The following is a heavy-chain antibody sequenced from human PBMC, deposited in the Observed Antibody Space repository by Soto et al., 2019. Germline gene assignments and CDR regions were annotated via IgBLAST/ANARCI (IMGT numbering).Heavy chain of an antibody. Sequence: PGGSVRLSXVASGLTFNIFAFHWVRQAPGKGLEWLPVISYDGREIHYSESVKGRFTISRDSSTNTVYLEMNSLRYEDTAVYYCASDPLAVTGSFVDYWGQGTLVTVSS. V-gene: IGHV3-30-3*01. J-gene: IGHJ4*02. CDR1: GLTFNIFA. D-gene: IGHD3-9*01. CDR2: ISYDGREI. CDR3: ASDPLAVTGSFVDY.